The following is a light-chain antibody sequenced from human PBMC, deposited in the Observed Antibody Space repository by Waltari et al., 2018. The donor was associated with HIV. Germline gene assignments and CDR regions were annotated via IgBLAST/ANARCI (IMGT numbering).Light chain of an antibody. Sequence: DIQMTQSPSSLSASVADRVTITCRPSQGISNYSAWYQQRPGKVPKLLIYGASTLQSGVPSRFSGSGSGTDFTLTISSLQPEDVATYYCQKYNSVPQGFTFGPGTKVDIK. V-gene: IGKV1-27*01. CDR3: QKYNSVPQGFT. CDR1: QGISNY. CDR2: GAS. J-gene: IGKJ3*01.